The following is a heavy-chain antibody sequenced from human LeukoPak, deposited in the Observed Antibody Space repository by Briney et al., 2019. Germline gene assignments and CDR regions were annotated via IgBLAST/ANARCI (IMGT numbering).Heavy chain of an antibody. CDR1: GGTFSSYA. J-gene: IGHJ6*03. V-gene: IGHV1-69*13. CDR2: IIPIFGTA. CDR3: ARTNSPGQLRSMDV. Sequence: GASVKVSCKASGGTFSSYAISWVRQAPGQGLEWMGGIIPIFGTANYAQKFQGRVTITADESTSTAYMELSSLRSKDTAIYYCARTNSPGQLRSMDVWGKGTTVTVSS. D-gene: IGHD6-6*01.